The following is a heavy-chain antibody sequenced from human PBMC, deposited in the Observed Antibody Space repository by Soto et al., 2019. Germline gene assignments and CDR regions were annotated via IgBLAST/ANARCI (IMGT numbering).Heavy chain of an antibody. V-gene: IGHV3-30-3*01. CDR1: GFTFDTYG. D-gene: IGHD1-1*01. CDR2: ISYEGSNT. CDR3: ARVTPGNNLYYFSGLDF. J-gene: IGHJ6*02. Sequence: GGSLRLACVASGFTFDTYGIHWVRQAPGKGLQWVALISYEGSNTYYADSVRGRFTISRDNSKNTLYLQMNTLRPEDTGVYYCARVTPGNNLYYFSGLDFWGQGTSVTVSS.